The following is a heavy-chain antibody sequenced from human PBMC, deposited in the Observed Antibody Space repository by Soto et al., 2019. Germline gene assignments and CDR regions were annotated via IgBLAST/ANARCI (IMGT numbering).Heavy chain of an antibody. CDR3: ARFVRSCSATTCSTRADV. CDR2: IYSGGST. V-gene: IGHV4-61*01. D-gene: IGHD2-2*01. J-gene: IGHJ6*02. Sequence: KSSETLSLTCTVSGGFVNSDTHSWGWIRQTPGERLEWIGFIYSGGSTKNPSLRSRVTMSVDTSKNQFSLKLRSVIVADTAVYHCARFVRSCSATTCSTRADVWGQGITVTVS. CDR1: GGFVNSDTHS.